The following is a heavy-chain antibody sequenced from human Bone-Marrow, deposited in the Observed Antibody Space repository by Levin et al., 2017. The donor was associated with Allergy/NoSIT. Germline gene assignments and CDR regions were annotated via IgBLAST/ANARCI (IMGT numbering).Heavy chain of an antibody. J-gene: IGHJ4*02. CDR2: INPGDSET. CDR1: GYIFTTFG. V-gene: IGHV5-51*01. Sequence: GESLKISCQGSGYIFTTFGIHWVRQMPGSGLDWMGTINPGDSETRYSPSSQGPVTISVDKSINTAYLQWSNLKASDTAMYYCARAPTAQGSDSWGQGTLVTVSS. CDR3: ARAPTAQGSDS. D-gene: IGHD2-21*02.